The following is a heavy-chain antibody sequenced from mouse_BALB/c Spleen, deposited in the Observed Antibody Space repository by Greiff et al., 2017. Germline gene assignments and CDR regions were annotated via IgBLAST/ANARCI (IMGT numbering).Heavy chain of an antibody. D-gene: IGHD1-1*01. V-gene: IGHV2-6-7*01. CDR2: IWGDGST. J-gene: IGHJ4*01. CDR1: GFSLTGYG. CDR3: ARIYYYGSSLDYYAMDY. Sequence: VKLVESGPGLVAPSQSLSITCTVSGFSLTGYGVNWVRQPPGKGLEWLGMIWGDGSTDYNSALKSRLSISKDNSKSQVFLKMNSLQTDDTARYYCARIYYYGSSLDYYAMDYWGQGTSVTVAS.